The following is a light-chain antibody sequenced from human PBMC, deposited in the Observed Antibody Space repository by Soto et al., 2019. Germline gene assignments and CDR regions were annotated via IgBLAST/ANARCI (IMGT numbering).Light chain of an antibody. Sequence: DTQMTQSPSSLSASVGDTVTITCQASRDIADSLNWYQQRAGQAPKLLIYDASNLQSGVPARFSGSGTGTSFLLHINSLQPEDFATYYCQQYGDSFTFGGGTKVEIK. CDR1: RDIADS. V-gene: IGKV1-33*01. CDR2: DAS. J-gene: IGKJ4*01. CDR3: QQYGDSFT.